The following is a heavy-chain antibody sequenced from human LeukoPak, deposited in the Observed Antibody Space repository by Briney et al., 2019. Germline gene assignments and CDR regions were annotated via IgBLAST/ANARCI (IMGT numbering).Heavy chain of an antibody. CDR1: GYXFTSYY. CDR2: INPSGGST. D-gene: IGHD3-16*02. J-gene: IGHJ5*02. V-gene: IGHV1-46*01. Sequence: ASVKVSCKASGYXFTSYYIHWVRQAPGQGLEWMGIINPSGGSTSYAQKFQGRVTMTRDTSTSTVYMELSSLRSEDTAVYYCARDGKFRNYDYVWGSYRYTSYDPWGQGTLVTVSS. CDR3: ARDGKFRNYDYVWGSYRYTSYDP.